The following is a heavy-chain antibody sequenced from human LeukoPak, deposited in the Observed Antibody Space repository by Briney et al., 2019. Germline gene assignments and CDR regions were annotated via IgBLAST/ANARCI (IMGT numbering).Heavy chain of an antibody. Sequence: PSETLSLTCAVYGGSFSGYYWSWIRQPPGKGLEWIGEINHSGSTNYNPSLKSRVTISVDTSKNQFSLKLSSVTAADTAVYYCARDPYFGVYSGSQPIDYWGHGTLVTVSS. D-gene: IGHD1-26*01. V-gene: IGHV4-34*01. CDR2: INHSGST. J-gene: IGHJ4*01. CDR3: ARDPYFGVYSGSQPIDY. CDR1: GGSFSGYY.